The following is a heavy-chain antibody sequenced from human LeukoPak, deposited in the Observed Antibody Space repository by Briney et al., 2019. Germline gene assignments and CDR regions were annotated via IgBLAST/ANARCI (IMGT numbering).Heavy chain of an antibody. V-gene: IGHV4-59*12. CDR1: GGSISSYY. D-gene: IGHD4-17*01. Sequence: PSETLSLTCTVSGGSISSYYWSWIRQPPGKGLEWIGEIYHSGSTNYNPSLKSRVTISLDTSKNQLSLKLNSVTAADTAVFFCARGSLYGEYVFDYWGQGTLVTVSS. CDR2: IYHSGST. CDR3: ARGSLYGEYVFDY. J-gene: IGHJ4*02.